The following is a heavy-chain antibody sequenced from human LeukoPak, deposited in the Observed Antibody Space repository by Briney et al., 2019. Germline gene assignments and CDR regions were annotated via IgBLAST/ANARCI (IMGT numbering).Heavy chain of an antibody. Sequence: ESLKISCKGSGYSFSNYWIGWVRQMPGKGLEWMGIIYPGDSNTRYSPSFQGQVTISADNSISTAYLQWSSLKASDTATYYCARRYKGGYYFDYWGQGTLVTVSS. CDR2: IYPGDSNT. D-gene: IGHD5-24*01. CDR3: ARRYKGGYYFDY. CDR1: GYSFSNYW. J-gene: IGHJ4*02. V-gene: IGHV5-51*01.